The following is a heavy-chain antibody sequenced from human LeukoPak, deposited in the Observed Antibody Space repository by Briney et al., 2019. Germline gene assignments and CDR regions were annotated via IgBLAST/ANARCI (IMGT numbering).Heavy chain of an antibody. CDR3: ARDRPWDTFDY. CDR2: ISYDGSNK. D-gene: IGHD5-18*01. CDR1: GFTFSSYA. Sequence: GGSLRLSCAASGFTFSSYAMHWVRQAPGQGLEWVAVISYDGSNKYYADSVKGRFTITRDNANNSLYLQMNSLRAEDTAVYYCARDRPWDTFDYWGQGTLVTVSS. V-gene: IGHV3-30-3*01. J-gene: IGHJ4*02.